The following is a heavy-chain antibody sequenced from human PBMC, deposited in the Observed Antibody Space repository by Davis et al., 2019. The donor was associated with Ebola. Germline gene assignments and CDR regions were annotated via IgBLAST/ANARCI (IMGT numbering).Heavy chain of an antibody. Sequence: MPGGSLRLSCAVYVGSFRGYYWSWIRQPPGKGLEWIGEINHSGSTNYNPSLKSRVTISVDTSKNQFSLKLSSVTAADTAVYYCARDGETTVTTLDYWGQGTLVTVSS. D-gene: IGHD4-11*01. V-gene: IGHV4-34*01. CDR1: VGSFRGYY. CDR3: ARDGETTVTTLDY. J-gene: IGHJ4*02. CDR2: INHSGST.